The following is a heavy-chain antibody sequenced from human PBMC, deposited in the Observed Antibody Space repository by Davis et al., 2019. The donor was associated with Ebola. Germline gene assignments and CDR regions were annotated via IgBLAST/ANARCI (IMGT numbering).Heavy chain of an antibody. V-gene: IGHV1-2*04. D-gene: IGHD1-26*01. Sequence: ASVKVSCKASGYTFTSYYMHWVRQAPGQGLEWMGWINPNSGGTNYAQKFQGWVTMTRDTSISTAYMKLSRLSPDDPAVYYCARGGGSSKRTMGYWGQGTLVTVSS. CDR3: ARGGGSSKRTMGY. CDR2: INPNSGGT. J-gene: IGHJ4*02. CDR1: GYTFTSYY.